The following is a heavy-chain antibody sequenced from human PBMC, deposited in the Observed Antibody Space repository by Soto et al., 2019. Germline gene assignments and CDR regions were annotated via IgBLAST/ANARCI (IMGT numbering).Heavy chain of an antibody. D-gene: IGHD6-13*01. Sequence: QVQLVESGGGVVQPGRSLRLSCAASGFTFSSYAMHWVRQAPGKGLEWVAVISYDGSNKYYADSVKGRFTISRDNSKNTLYLEMNSLRAEDTAVYYCARDHLGQQRVIPEGFDYWGQGTLVTVSS. V-gene: IGHV3-30-3*01. CDR2: ISYDGSNK. CDR3: ARDHLGQQRVIPEGFDY. CDR1: GFTFSSYA. J-gene: IGHJ4*02.